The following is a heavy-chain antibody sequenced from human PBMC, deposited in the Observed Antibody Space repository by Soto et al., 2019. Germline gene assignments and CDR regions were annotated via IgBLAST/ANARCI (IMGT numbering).Heavy chain of an antibody. D-gene: IGHD4-4*01. CDR1: GFTFSSYA. CDR2: ISGGGDTR. J-gene: IGHJ6*03. V-gene: IGHV3-23*01. CDR3: AKATVIAGYYMDV. Sequence: GGSLRLSCAASGFTFSSYAMSWVRQGQGKGLEWVSGISGGGDTRYYEDSVKGRFTISRDNPKNTVYLQMDSLRADDTALYYCAKATVIAGYYMDVWGKGTTVTVSS.